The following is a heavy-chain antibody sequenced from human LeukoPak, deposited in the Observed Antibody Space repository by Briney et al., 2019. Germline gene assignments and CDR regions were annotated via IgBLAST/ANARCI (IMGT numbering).Heavy chain of an antibody. CDR1: GYSDYY. J-gene: IGHJ4*02. V-gene: IGHV1-2*02. CDR2: MNPTSGGT. Sequence: GASVKVSCKASGYSDYYIHWVRQAPGQGPEWMGLMNPTSGGTEYAQKFQGRVTMTRDTSTNTAYMELSSLRPDDTAIYYCARDVGVPGRGNALDVWGQGTLVTVSS. CDR3: ARDVGVPGRGNALDV. D-gene: IGHD2-8*01.